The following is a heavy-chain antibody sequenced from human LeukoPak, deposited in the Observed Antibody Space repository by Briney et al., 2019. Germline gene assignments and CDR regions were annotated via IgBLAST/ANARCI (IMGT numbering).Heavy chain of an antibody. J-gene: IGHJ4*02. V-gene: IGHV4-59*01. CDR2: IYYSGST. CDR3: ARIGHEDYYFDY. Sequence: SETLSFTCTVAGGSISSYYWSCIRQPPGKGLEWIGYIYYSGSTNYNPSLKSRVTISVDTSKNPFSLKLSSVTAADTAVYYCARIGHEDYYFDYWGQGTLVTVSS. CDR1: GGSISSYY.